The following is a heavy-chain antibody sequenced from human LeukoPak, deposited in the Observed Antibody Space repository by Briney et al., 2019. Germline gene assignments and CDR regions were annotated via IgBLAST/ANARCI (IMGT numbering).Heavy chain of an antibody. CDR2: ISSSSSYI. D-gene: IGHD6-19*01. CDR3: AREEQWLTNWFDP. CDR1: GFTFSNAW. Sequence: GGSLRLSCGASGFTFSNAWMSWVRQAPGKGLEWVSSISSSSSYIYYADSVKGRFTISRDNAKKSLYLQMNSLRAEDTAVYYCAREEQWLTNWFDPWGQGTLVTVSS. V-gene: IGHV3-21*01. J-gene: IGHJ5*02.